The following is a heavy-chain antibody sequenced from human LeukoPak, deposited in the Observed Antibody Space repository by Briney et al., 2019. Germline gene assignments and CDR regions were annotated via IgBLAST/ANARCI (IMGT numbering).Heavy chain of an antibody. CDR1: GYTFTGYY. Sequence: GASVKVSCKASGYTFTGYYMHWVRQAPGQGLEWMGWINCNSGGTKYSQKFQGRVTMTRDTSISTVYMELNSLRSDDTAVYYCARDLITVATLYFDYWGQGTLVTVSS. CDR2: INCNSGGT. CDR3: ARDLITVATLYFDY. V-gene: IGHV1-2*02. J-gene: IGHJ4*02. D-gene: IGHD2-15*01.